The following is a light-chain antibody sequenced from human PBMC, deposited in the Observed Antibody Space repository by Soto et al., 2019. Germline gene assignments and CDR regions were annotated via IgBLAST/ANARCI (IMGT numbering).Light chain of an antibody. V-gene: IGLV2-14*03. CDR2: DVN. CDR1: SSDIGAYNF. CDR3: TSRTTNTTMI. Sequence: QSALTQPASVSGSPGQSITISCTGTSSDIGAYNFVSWYQQHPGKAPKLMLYDVNIRPSGVSNRFSGSKSGNTASLPISGLQAEDEADYYCTSRTTNTTMIFGGGTKVTVL. J-gene: IGLJ2*01.